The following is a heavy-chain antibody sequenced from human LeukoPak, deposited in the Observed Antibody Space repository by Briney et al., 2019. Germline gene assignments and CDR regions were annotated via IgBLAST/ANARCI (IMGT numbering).Heavy chain of an antibody. V-gene: IGHV3-9*03. CDR1: GFTFDDYA. J-gene: IGHJ4*02. Sequence: GRSLRLSCAASGFTFDDYAMHWVRQAPGKGLEWVSGISWNSGSIGYADSVKGRFTISRDNAKNSLYLQMNSLRAEDMALYYCAKDMVGSYSSSGFDYWGQGTLVTDSS. CDR2: ISWNSGSI. D-gene: IGHD6-6*01. CDR3: AKDMVGSYSSSGFDY.